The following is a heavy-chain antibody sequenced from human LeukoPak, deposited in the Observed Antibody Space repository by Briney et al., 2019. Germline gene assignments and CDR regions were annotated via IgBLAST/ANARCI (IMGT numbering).Heavy chain of an antibody. V-gene: IGHV4-39*01. CDR1: GGSIWTSDYY. Sequence: KPSETLSLTCTVSGGSIWTSDYYWGCIRQFPGKGLEWIGTISDGGSTYYNPSLESRVIISVDTSKNQFSLKLSSVTAADTAVYYCVRHCCSTPSKRTFDIWGQRTLVTVSS. CDR3: VRHCCSTPSKRTFDI. CDR2: ISDGGST. D-gene: IGHD2-2*01. J-gene: IGHJ3*02.